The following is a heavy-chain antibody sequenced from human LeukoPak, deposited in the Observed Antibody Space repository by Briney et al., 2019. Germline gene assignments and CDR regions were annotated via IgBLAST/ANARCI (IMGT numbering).Heavy chain of an antibody. CDR1: GFTFSSYG. J-gene: IGHJ4*02. V-gene: IGHV3-30*18. Sequence: GRSLRLSCAASGFTFSSYGMHWVRQAPGKGLEWVAVISYDGSNKYYADSVKGRFTISRDNSKNTLYLQMNSLRAEDTAVYYCAKRGSGWTIDYWGQGTLVTVSS. D-gene: IGHD6-19*01. CDR2: ISYDGSNK. CDR3: AKRGSGWTIDY.